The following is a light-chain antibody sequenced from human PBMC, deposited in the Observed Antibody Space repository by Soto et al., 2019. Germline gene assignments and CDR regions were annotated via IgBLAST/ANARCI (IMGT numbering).Light chain of an antibody. Sequence: VVLTQSPATLSLSPGERATLSCRTSLSVSVYLDWYQQKPGQAPRLLISDASNRATGIPARFSGSGSGTDFTLSISRLEPEDFAVYYCHQYVSPGTFGQGTKVDIK. CDR1: LSVSVY. J-gene: IGKJ1*01. CDR2: DAS. V-gene: IGKV3-11*01. CDR3: HQYVSPGT.